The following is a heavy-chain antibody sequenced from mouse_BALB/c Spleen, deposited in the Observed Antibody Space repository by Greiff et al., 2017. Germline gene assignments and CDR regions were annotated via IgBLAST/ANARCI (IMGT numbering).Heavy chain of an antibody. V-gene: IGHV1-15*01. CDR1: GYTFTDYE. Sequence: QVQLQQSGAELVRPGASVTLSCKASGYTFTDYEMHWVKQTPVHGLEWIGAIDPETGGTAYNQKFKGKATLTADKSSSTAYMELRSLTSEDSAVYYCTRSLLRAMDYWGQGTSVTVSS. CDR3: TRSLLRAMDY. CDR2: IDPETGGT. D-gene: IGHD3-2*02. J-gene: IGHJ4*01.